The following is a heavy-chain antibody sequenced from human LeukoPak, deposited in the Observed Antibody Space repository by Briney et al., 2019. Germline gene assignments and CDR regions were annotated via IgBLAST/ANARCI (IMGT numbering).Heavy chain of an antibody. D-gene: IGHD3-16*01. Sequence: GGSLRLSCAASGFTFSSYAMHWVRQAPGKGLEWVAVISYDGSNKYYADSVKGRFTISRDNSKNTLYLQMNSLRAEDTAVYYCARKQAAGEWAIRRYYFDYWGQGTLVTVSS. V-gene: IGHV3-30*04. CDR1: GFTFSSYA. CDR2: ISYDGSNK. CDR3: ARKQAAGEWAIRRYYFDY. J-gene: IGHJ4*02.